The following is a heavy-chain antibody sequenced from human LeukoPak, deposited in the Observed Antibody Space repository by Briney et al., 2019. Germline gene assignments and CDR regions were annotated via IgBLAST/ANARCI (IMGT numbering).Heavy chain of an antibody. CDR2: MNPNSGNT. D-gene: IGHD3-16*02. J-gene: IGHJ3*02. V-gene: IGHV1-8*01. Sequence: ASVKVSCKASGYTFTSYDINWVRQATGQGLEWMGWMNPNSGNTGYAQKFQGRVTITADESTSTAYMELSSLRSEDTAVYYCARGYYDYVWGSYRDAFDIWGQGTMVTVSS. CDR3: ARGYYDYVWGSYRDAFDI. CDR1: GYTFTSYD.